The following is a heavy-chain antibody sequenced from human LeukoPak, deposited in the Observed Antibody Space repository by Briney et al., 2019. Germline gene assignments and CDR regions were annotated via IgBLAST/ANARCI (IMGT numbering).Heavy chain of an antibody. D-gene: IGHD5-24*01. CDR1: GGFISSSSYY. V-gene: IGHV4-39*01. Sequence: PSETLSLTCTVPGGFISSSSYYWGWIRQPPGKGLEWIGSISYSGSTYYNPSLKSRVTISVDTSKNQFSLKLSSATATDAAVYYCARRGNGYNWYFDYWGQGTLVTVSS. CDR2: ISYSGST. J-gene: IGHJ4*02. CDR3: ARRGNGYNWYFDY.